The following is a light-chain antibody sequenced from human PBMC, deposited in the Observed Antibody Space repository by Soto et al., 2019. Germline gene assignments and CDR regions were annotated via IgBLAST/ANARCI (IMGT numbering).Light chain of an antibody. CDR2: DVS. Sequence: QSVLTKPRSVSGCPGQSVTISCTGTSSDVGGYNYVSWYQQHPGTAPKLMIYDVSKRPSGVPDRFSGSKTGNTASLTISGLQAEDEADYYCCSYAGSYTYVFGTGTKVTVL. CDR1: SSDVGGYNY. J-gene: IGLJ1*01. V-gene: IGLV2-11*01. CDR3: CSYAGSYTYV.